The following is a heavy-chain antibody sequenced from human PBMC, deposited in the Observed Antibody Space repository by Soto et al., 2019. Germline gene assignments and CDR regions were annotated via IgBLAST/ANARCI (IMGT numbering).Heavy chain of an antibody. CDR2: LYYSGST. V-gene: IGHV4-31*03. CDR3: ARDSPITMVGPVQNWFDP. Sequence: QVQLQESGPGLVKPSETLSLTCTVSGGSISSGGYYWSWIRQHPGKGLEWIGYLYYSGSTYYNPSLKSRVTISVDTSKNQFSLKLSSVTAADTAIYYCARDSPITMVGPVQNWFDPWGQGTLVTVSS. J-gene: IGHJ5*02. CDR1: GGSISSGGYY. D-gene: IGHD3-10*01.